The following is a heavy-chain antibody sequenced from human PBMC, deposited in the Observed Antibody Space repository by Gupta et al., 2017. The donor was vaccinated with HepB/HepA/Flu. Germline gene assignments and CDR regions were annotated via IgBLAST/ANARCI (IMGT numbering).Heavy chain of an antibody. V-gene: IGHV1-46*01. D-gene: IGHD3-22*01. CDR1: GYTFTSYY. Sequence: QVQLVQSGAEVKKPGASVQVSCKASGYTFTSYYMHWVRQAPGQGLERMGIINPSGGSTSYAQKFQGRVTMTRDTSTSTVYMELSSLRSEDTAVYYCARDEAREYYYDSSGYYSFDYWGQGTLVTVSS. J-gene: IGHJ4*02. CDR3: ARDEAREYYYDSSGYYSFDY. CDR2: INPSGGST.